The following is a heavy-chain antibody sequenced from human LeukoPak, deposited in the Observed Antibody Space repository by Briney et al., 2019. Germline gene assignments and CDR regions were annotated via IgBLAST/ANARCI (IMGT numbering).Heavy chain of an antibody. CDR3: ARGDNWGYNY. V-gene: IGHV4-34*01. J-gene: IGHJ4*02. D-gene: IGHD7-27*01. CDR2: INHSGST. CDR1: GGSFSGYY. Sequence: SETLSLTCAVYGGSFSGYYWSWIRQPPGKGLEWIGEINHSGSTNYNPSLKSRVTISVDTSKNQFPLKLSSVTAADTAVYYCARGDNWGYNYWGQGTLVTVSS.